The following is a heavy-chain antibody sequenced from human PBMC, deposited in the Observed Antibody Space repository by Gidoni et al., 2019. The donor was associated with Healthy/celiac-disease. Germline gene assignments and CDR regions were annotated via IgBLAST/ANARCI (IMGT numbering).Heavy chain of an antibody. J-gene: IGHJ4*02. CDR2: ISGSGGST. CDR3: GESMYYDILTGGYDY. V-gene: IGHV3-23*01. Sequence: VQLLESGGGLVQPGGSLRLSCAASGFTFSSYAMGWVRQAPGKGLEWVSAISGSGGSTYYADSVKGRFTISRDNSKNTLYLQMNSLRAEDTAVYYCGESMYYDILTGGYDYWGQGTLVTVSS. D-gene: IGHD3-9*01. CDR1: GFTFSSYA.